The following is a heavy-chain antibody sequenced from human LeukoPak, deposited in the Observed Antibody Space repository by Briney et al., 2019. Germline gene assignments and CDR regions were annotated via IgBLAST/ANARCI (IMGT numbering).Heavy chain of an antibody. CDR1: GGSISSGTYY. CDR3: ARSGVLRYFDWRLPSYYFDY. J-gene: IGHJ4*02. Sequence: SQTLSLTCTVSGGSISSGTYYWSWIRQPPGKGLEWIGYIYYSGSTNYNPSLKSRVTISVDTSKNQFSLKLSSVTAADTAVYYCARSGVLRYFDWRLPSYYFDYWGQGTLVTVSS. D-gene: IGHD3-9*01. CDR2: IYYSGST. V-gene: IGHV4-61*01.